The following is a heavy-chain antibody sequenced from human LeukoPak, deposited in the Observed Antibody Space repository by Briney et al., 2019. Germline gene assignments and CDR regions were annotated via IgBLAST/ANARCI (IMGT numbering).Heavy chain of an antibody. CDR2: INPGGGST. CDR1: GYTFTTYY. D-gene: IGHD7-27*01. V-gene: IGHV1-46*01. CDR3: ARAPNGGLPGGY. J-gene: IGHJ4*02. Sequence: ASVKVSCKASGYTFTTYYIHWVRQAPGEGLEWLGIINPGGGSTRYAKKFQGRVTMTRDTSTSTVYMELSSLRSEDTAAYYCARAPNGGLPGGYWGQGTLVTVSS.